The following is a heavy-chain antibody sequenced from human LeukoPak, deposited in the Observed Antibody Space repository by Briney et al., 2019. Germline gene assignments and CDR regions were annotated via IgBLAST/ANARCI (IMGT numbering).Heavy chain of an antibody. J-gene: IGHJ4*02. V-gene: IGHV3-48*01. CDR1: GFTFSNYN. CDR3: AKDRKWELPCY. CDR2: ITSSSSTI. D-gene: IGHD1-26*01. Sequence: GGSLRLSCAASGFTFSNYNMIWVRQAPGKGLECISYITSSSSTIHYADSVKGRFTISRDDAKKSLYLQMNSLRAEDTAVYYCAKDRKWELPCYWGQGTLVTVSS.